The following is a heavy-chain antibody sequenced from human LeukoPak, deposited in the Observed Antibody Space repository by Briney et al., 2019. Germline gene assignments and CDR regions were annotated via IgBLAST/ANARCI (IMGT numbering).Heavy chain of an antibody. D-gene: IGHD3-10*01. J-gene: IGHJ4*02. Sequence: WASVKVSCKASGGTLSSYAISWVRQAPGQGLEWMGWINPNSGDTNYAQKFQGRVTMTRDTSISTAYMELSRLRSDDTAVYYCARDWGAYYYESGTLSHFDYWGQGTLVTVSS. V-gene: IGHV1-2*02. CDR3: ARDWGAYYYESGTLSHFDY. CDR2: INPNSGDT. CDR1: GGTLSSYA.